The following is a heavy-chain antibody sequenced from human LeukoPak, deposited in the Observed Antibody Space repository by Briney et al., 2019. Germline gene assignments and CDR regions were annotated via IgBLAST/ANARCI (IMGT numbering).Heavy chain of an antibody. CDR1: GFTVSSNF. J-gene: IGHJ4*02. V-gene: IGHV3-66*01. CDR3: ALGLVTDY. D-gene: IGHD3-9*01. Sequence: PGGSLRLSRAASGFTVSSNFMSWVRQAPGKGLEWVSVIYSGGSTYYADSVKGRFTISRDNSKNTLYLQMNSLRVEGTAVYYCALGLVTDYWGQGTLVTVSS. CDR2: IYSGGST.